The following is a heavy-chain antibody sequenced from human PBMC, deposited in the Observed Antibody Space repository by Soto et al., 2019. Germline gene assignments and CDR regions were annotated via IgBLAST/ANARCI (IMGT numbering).Heavy chain of an antibody. CDR3: ARVVHQGYYGMDV. CDR1: GSSISSGDYY. CDR2: IYYSGST. V-gene: IGHV4-30-4*01. D-gene: IGHD1-1*01. J-gene: IGHJ6*02. Sequence: PSETLSLTCTVSGSSISSGDYYWSWIRQPPGKGLEWIGYIYYSGSTYYNPSLKSRVTISVDTSKNQFSLKLSSVTAADTVVYYCARVVHQGYYGMDVWGQGTTVTVSS.